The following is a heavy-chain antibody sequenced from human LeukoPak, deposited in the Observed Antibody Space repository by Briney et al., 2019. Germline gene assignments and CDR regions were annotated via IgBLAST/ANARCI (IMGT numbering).Heavy chain of an antibody. V-gene: IGHV3-30-3*01. CDR2: ISYGGSNK. CDR3: ARGGFGGYTYGAAFDI. CDR1: GFTFSFYA. Sequence: TGRSLRLACAASGFTFSFYAMHWVRQAPGKGLEWVAVISYGGSNKYYADSVKGRFTISRDNSKNTLYLQMDSLRAEDTAVFYCARGGFGGYTYGAAFDIWGQGTMVTVSS. J-gene: IGHJ3*02. D-gene: IGHD5-18*01.